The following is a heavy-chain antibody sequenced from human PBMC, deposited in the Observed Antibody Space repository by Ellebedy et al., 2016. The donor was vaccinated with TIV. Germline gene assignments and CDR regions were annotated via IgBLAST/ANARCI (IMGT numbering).Heavy chain of an antibody. D-gene: IGHD2-21*01. CDR1: GFTFDDYA. J-gene: IGHJ6*02. Sequence: PGGSLRLSCAASGFTFDDYAMPWVRQAPGKGLEWVSGITWNGGSMAYADSVKGRFTISRDNAKNCLYLQMNSLRPEDTAFYYCAKDFYSMSSACMDVWGQGTTVTVSS. CDR3: AKDFYSMSSACMDV. CDR2: ITWNGGSM. V-gene: IGHV3-9*01.